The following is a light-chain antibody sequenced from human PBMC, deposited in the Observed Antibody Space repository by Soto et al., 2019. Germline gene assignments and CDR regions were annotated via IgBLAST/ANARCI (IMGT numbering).Light chain of an antibody. Sequence: QSVLTQPPSASGSPGQSVTISCTGTSSDVGGYDYVSWYQQHSGKAPKLMIYEVSKRPSGVPDRFSGSKSGNTASLTVSGLQAEDEADYYCSSYAGSNNFVVFGGGTQLTVL. CDR3: SSYAGSNNFVV. CDR2: EVS. CDR1: SSDVGGYDY. V-gene: IGLV2-8*01. J-gene: IGLJ2*01.